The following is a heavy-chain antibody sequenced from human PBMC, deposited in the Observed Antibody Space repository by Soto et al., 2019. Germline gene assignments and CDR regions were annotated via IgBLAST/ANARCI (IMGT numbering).Heavy chain of an antibody. D-gene: IGHD1-20*01. V-gene: IGHV3-30*05. CDR2: ISYDGGET. CDR1: GFMFSNYG. J-gene: IGHJ4*02. Sequence: QVQLVESGGGVVHPGRSLSLACAGSGFMFSNYGMHWVRRAPGKGLEWVAFISYDGGETFYADSVKGRFTISRDNSERALSLHLRSLKKEGTAVYYCAITNVADASFDYWGQGTLVTVSS. CDR3: AITNVADASFDY.